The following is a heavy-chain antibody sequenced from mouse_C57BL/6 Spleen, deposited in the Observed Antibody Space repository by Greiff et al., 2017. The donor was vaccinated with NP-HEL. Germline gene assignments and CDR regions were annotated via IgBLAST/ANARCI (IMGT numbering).Heavy chain of an antibody. V-gene: IGHV5-6*02. CDR2: ISSGGSYT. CDR1: GFTFSSYG. CDR3: ARQDPRGYFDV. Sequence: DVKLVESGGDLVKPGGSLKLSCAASGFTFSSYGMSWVRQTPDKRLEWVATISSGGSYTYYPDSVKGRFTISRDNAKNTLYLQMSSLKSEDTAMYYCARQDPRGYFDVWGTGTTVTVSS. J-gene: IGHJ1*03.